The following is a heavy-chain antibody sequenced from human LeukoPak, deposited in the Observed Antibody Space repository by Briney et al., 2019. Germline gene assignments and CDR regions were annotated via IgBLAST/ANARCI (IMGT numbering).Heavy chain of an antibody. Sequence: ASVKVSCKASGYTFTSYYMHWVRQAPGQGLEWMGIINPSGGSTSYAQKFQGRVTMTRDTSISTAYMELSRLRSDDTAVYYCAREYSSSSGRRAFDIWGQGTMVTVSS. J-gene: IGHJ3*02. CDR1: GYTFTSYY. V-gene: IGHV1-46*01. CDR2: INPSGGST. D-gene: IGHD6-6*01. CDR3: AREYSSSSGRRAFDI.